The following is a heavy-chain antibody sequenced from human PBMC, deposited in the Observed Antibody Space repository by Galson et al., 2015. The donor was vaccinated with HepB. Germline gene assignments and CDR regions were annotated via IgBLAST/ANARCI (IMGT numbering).Heavy chain of an antibody. Sequence: GAEVKKPGESLRISCKGSGYSFTSYWMSWVRQMPGKGLEWMGIIDPSDSYIKYSPSFQGQVIISVDKPISTAYLQWSSLKASDSAMYYCARQVSDYYGMDVWGQGTAVTVSS. CDR3: ARQVSDYYGMDV. D-gene: IGHD3-3*01. CDR2: IDPSDSYI. V-gene: IGHV5-10-1*04. CDR1: GYSFTSYW. J-gene: IGHJ6*02.